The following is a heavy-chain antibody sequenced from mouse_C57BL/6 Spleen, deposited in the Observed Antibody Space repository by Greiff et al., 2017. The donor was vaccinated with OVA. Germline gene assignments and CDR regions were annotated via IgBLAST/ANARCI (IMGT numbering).Heavy chain of an antibody. J-gene: IGHJ1*03. CDR2: ISYSGST. D-gene: IGHD2-5*01. CDR1: GYSITSGYD. V-gene: IGHV3-1*01. CDR3: ARGGSNYDWYFDV. Sequence: EVQLQESGPGMVKPSQSLSLTCTVTGYSITSGYDWHWIRHFPGNKLEWMGYISYSGSTNYNPSLKSRISITHDTSKNHFFLKLNSVTTEDTATYYCARGGSNYDWYFDVWGTGTTVTVSS.